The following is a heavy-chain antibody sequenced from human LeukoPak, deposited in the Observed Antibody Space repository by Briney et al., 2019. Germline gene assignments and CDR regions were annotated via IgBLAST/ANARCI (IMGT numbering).Heavy chain of an antibody. J-gene: IGHJ4*02. Sequence: ASVKVSCKASGYTFTGYYMHWVRQAPGQGLEWMGWINPNSGGTNYAQKFQGRVTMTRDTSISTAYMELSRLRSDDTAVYYCAREAYSSGWYAYWGQGTLVTVSS. V-gene: IGHV1-2*02. CDR2: INPNSGGT. CDR3: AREAYSSGWYAY. CDR1: GYTFTGYY. D-gene: IGHD6-19*01.